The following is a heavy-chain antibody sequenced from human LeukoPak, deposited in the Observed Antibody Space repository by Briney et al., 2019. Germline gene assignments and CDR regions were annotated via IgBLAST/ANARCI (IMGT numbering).Heavy chain of an antibody. V-gene: IGHV1-18*01. CDR2: ISAYNGNT. Sequence: ASVKVSCKASGYSFTSYGISWVRQAPGQGLEWMGWISAYNGNTDYAQKLQARVTVTTDTSTSTAYMELRSLRSEDTAVYYCARGGNWFDPWGQGTLVTVSS. J-gene: IGHJ5*02. CDR1: GYSFTSYG. D-gene: IGHD3-16*01. CDR3: ARGGNWFDP.